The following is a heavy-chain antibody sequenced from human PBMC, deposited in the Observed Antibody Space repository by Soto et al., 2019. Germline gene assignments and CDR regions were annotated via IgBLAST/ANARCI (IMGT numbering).Heavy chain of an antibody. CDR3: AREMRDYGGYFDY. CDR2: ISSSSSTI. J-gene: IGHJ4*02. Sequence: GGSLRLSCAASGFNFSSYSRNWVRQAPGKGLEWVSYISSSSSTIYYADSVKGRFTISRDNAKNSLYLQMNSLRAEDTAVYYCAREMRDYGGYFDYWGQGTLVTVSS. D-gene: IGHD4-17*01. CDR1: GFNFSSYS. V-gene: IGHV3-48*01.